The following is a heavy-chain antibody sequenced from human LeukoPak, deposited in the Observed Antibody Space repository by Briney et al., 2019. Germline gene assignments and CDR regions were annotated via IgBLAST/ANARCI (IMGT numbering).Heavy chain of an antibody. D-gene: IGHD2-8*01. Sequence: SETLSLTCTVSGGSISSSSYYWGWIRQPPGKGLEWIGSIYYSGSTYYNPSLKSRVTISVDTSKNQFSLKLSSVTAADTAVYYRARSPGGVNNWFDPWGQGTLVTVSS. V-gene: IGHV4-39*07. CDR2: IYYSGST. J-gene: IGHJ5*02. CDR3: ARSPGGVNNWFDP. CDR1: GGSISSSSYY.